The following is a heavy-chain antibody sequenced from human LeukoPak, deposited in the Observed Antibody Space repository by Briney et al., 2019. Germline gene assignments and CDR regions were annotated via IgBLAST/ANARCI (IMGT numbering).Heavy chain of an antibody. V-gene: IGHV1-2*02. J-gene: IGHJ5*02. CDR1: GGTFSSYA. Sequence: ASVKVSCKASGGTFSSYAISWVRQAPGQGLEWMGWINPNSGGTKYAQKFQGRVTMTRDTSISTAYMELSSLRSEDTAVNYCARDNSVGDIAWWFDPWGQGTLVTVSS. CDR3: ARDNSVGDIAWWFDP. D-gene: IGHD3-16*02. CDR2: INPNSGGT.